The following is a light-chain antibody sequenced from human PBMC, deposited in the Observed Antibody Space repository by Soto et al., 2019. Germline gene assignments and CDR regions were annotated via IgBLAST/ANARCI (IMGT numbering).Light chain of an antibody. V-gene: IGKV3D-15*01. CDR2: GAS. J-gene: IGKJ4*01. Sequence: EVLVTQSPGTLSVSPGERATLSCRASQSIRSNLAWYQQKPGQAPRLLIYGASTRATGIPGRFSGSGSGTEFTLTISSLQSADFGVYYCQHYDNWPPLTFGGGTKVEMK. CDR3: QHYDNWPPLT. CDR1: QSIRSN.